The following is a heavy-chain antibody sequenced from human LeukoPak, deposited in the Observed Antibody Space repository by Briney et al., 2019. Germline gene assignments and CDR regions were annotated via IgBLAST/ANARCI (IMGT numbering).Heavy chain of an antibody. CDR2: ITPNSGGT. CDR1: GYTFTDYY. Sequence: ASVKVSCKASGYTFTDYYMHWVRQAPGQALEWMGWITPNSGGTNSAQKFQDRVTMTRDTSISTAYMELSRLRSDDTAVYYCAREAFTTVTSATDAFDIWGQGTMVTVSS. CDR3: AREAFTTVTSATDAFDI. V-gene: IGHV1-2*02. D-gene: IGHD4-17*01. J-gene: IGHJ3*02.